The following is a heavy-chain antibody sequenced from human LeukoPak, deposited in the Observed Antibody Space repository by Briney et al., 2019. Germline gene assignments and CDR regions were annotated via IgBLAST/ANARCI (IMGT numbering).Heavy chain of an antibody. Sequence: SETLSLTCTVSGYPISSGYYWAWIRQPPGKGLEWIGSIFHSGSTHHNPSPRSRITLSVDTSTNQVSLKLSSVTAADTAIYYCARTLVGATKFTPWGQGTLVTVSS. V-gene: IGHV4-38-2*02. D-gene: IGHD1-26*01. CDR3: ARTLVGATKFTP. CDR2: IFHSGST. CDR1: GYPISSGYY. J-gene: IGHJ5*02.